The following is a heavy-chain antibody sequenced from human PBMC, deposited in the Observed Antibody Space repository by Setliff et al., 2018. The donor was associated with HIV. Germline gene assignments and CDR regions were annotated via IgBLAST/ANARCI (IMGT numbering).Heavy chain of an antibody. CDR3: ARRSIVGSTRGYYYYALDV. J-gene: IGHJ6*02. Sequence: NPSETLSLTCTVSGDSISKYYWSWIRQPPGKGLEWIGFIYISGSTMYNPSLKSRVTMSLDTSKNQVSLKLTSVTAADTAVYYCARRSIVGSTRGYYYYALDVWGQGTTVTVSS. CDR2: IYISGST. CDR1: GDSISKYY. D-gene: IGHD1-26*01. V-gene: IGHV4-4*09.